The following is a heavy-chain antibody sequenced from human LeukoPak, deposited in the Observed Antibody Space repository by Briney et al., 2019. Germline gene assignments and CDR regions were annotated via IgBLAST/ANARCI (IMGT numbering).Heavy chain of an antibody. CDR3: TRASISSTPYYFDY. V-gene: IGHV3-72*01. CDR2: IRSKANSYTT. CDR1: GFTFYNTW. D-gene: IGHD5-12*01. Sequence: GGSLRLSCTVSGFTFYNTWMNWVRQAPGKGLEWVCRIRSKANSYTTEYAASVKGRFTVSRDDSKNSLFLQMLSLKTEDTAMYYCTRASISSTPYYFDYWGQGALVTVSS. J-gene: IGHJ4*02.